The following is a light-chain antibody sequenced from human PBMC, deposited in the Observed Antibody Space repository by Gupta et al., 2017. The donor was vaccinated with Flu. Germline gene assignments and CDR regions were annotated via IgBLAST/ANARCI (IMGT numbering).Light chain of an antibody. J-gene: IGKJ5*01. CDR1: QSVSSY. CDR3: QQRSNGPS. CDR2: DAS. Sequence: EIVLTQSPATLSLSPGERATLSCRASQSVSSYLAWYQQKPGQAPRLLIYDASNRATGIQARFSGSGYGKECNITISSLKPADFEVLYCQQRSNGPSFGQGERRDI. V-gene: IGKV3-11*01.